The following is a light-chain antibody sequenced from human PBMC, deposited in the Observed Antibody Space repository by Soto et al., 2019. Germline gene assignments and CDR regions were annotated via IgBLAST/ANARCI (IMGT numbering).Light chain of an antibody. CDR2: DVS. V-gene: IGKV1-5*01. Sequence: DIQRTQSPSSLSASVGDRVTITCRASQSIDIWLAWYQQKPGKAPKLLIYDVSNVDSGVPSRFSGSGSGTEFTLTISSLQPDDFATYHCQHYNSYSEAFGQGTKVDI. J-gene: IGKJ1*01. CDR1: QSIDIW. CDR3: QHYNSYSEA.